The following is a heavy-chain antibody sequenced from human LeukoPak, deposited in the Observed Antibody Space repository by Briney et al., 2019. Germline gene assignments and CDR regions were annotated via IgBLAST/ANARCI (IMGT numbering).Heavy chain of an antibody. CDR3: ARGPLYRGWSYYLDF. Sequence: SEALSLTCTVSGGSISSSSYYWGWIRQPAGKGLEWIGSIYYSGSTYYNPSLKSRVTISVDTSKNQFSLKLSSVTAADTAMYYCARGPLYRGWSYYLDFWGQGSQVTVSS. D-gene: IGHD6-19*01. J-gene: IGHJ4*02. CDR2: IYYSGST. V-gene: IGHV4-39*07. CDR1: GGSISSSSYY.